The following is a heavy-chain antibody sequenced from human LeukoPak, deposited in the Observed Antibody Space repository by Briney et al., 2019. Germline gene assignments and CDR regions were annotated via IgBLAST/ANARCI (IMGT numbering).Heavy chain of an antibody. D-gene: IGHD5-18*01. CDR3: ARGHAWGYSYGNDY. J-gene: IGHJ4*02. CDR2: IYYSGST. Sequence: PSETLSLTCTVSGGSISSYYWSWIRQPPGKGLEWIGYIYYSGSTNYSPSLKSRVTISVDTSKNRFSLKLSSVTAADTAVYYCARGHAWGYSYGNDYWGQGTLVTVSS. CDR1: GGSISSYY. V-gene: IGHV4-59*01.